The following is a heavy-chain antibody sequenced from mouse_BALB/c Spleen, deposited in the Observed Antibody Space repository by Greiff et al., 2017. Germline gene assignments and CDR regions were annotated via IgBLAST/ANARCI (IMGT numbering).Heavy chain of an antibody. J-gene: IGHJ1*01. CDR1: GFTFSSYG. CDR2: INSNGGST. D-gene: IGHD2-10*01. V-gene: IGHV5-6-3*01. CDR3: AREAYYGNWYFDV. Sequence: EVQGVESGGGLVQPGGSLKLSCAASGFTFSSYGMSWVRQTPDKRLELVATINSNGGSTYYPDSVKGRFTISRDNAKNTLYLQMSSLKSEDTAMYYCAREAYYGNWYFDVWGAGTTVTVSS.